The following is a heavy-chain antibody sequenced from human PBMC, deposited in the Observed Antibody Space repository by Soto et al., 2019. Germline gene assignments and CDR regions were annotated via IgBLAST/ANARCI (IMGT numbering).Heavy chain of an antibody. CDR2: ISSTTNYI. CDR3: ERECEDLTSNFDY. Sequence: GGSLRLSCAASAFTFTRYSMNWVRQAPGKGLEWVSSISSTTNYIYYGDSMKGRFTISRDNAKNSLYLEMNSLRAEDTAVYYCERECEDLTSNFDYWGQGTLVTVSS. V-gene: IGHV3-21*06. CDR1: AFTFTRYS. J-gene: IGHJ4*02.